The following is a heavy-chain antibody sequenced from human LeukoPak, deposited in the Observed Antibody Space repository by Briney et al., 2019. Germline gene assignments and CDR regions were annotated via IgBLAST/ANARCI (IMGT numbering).Heavy chain of an antibody. CDR3: ARDRGDYDSSGSLFVF. D-gene: IGHD3-16*01. Sequence: PGGSLRLSCVVSGLTFSNYCMTWVRQAPGKGLEWVANIKKDGSEKFYVDSVKGRFTISRDNAKSSLYLQMNSLRAGDTAVYYCARDRGDYDSSGSLFVFGGPGTLVTVSS. CDR1: GLTFSNYC. V-gene: IGHV3-7*03. CDR2: IKKDGSEK. J-gene: IGHJ4*02.